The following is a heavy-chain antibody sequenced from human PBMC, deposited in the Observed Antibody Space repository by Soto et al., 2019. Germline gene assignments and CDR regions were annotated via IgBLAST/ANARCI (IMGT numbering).Heavy chain of an antibody. V-gene: IGHV3-30*18. CDR2: ISYDGSNK. Sequence: QVQLVESGGGVVQPGRSLRLSCAASGFTFSSYGMHWVRQAPGKGLEWVAVISYDGSNKYYADSVKGRFTISRDNSKNMLYXKMNSLRAEDTAVYYCAKDLSKDIVLMVYVIGMDVWGQGTTVTVSS. CDR1: GFTFSSYG. J-gene: IGHJ6*02. CDR3: AKDLSKDIVLMVYVIGMDV. D-gene: IGHD2-8*01.